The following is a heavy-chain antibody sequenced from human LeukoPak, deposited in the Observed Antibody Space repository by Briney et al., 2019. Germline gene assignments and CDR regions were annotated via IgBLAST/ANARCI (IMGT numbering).Heavy chain of an antibody. D-gene: IGHD4-17*01. CDR3: AKDLLDGYGDYVNYYYGMDV. V-gene: IGHV3-23*01. Sequence: GGSLRLSCVVSGITLSNYGMSWVRQAPGKGLEWVSAISGSGGSTYYADSVKGRFTISRDNSKNTLYLQMNSLRAEDTAVYYCAKDLLDGYGDYVNYYYGMDVWGQGTTVTVSS. CDR1: GITLSNYG. CDR2: ISGSGGST. J-gene: IGHJ6*02.